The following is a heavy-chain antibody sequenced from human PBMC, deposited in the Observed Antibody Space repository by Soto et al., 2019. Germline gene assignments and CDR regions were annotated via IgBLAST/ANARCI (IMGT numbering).Heavy chain of an antibody. J-gene: IGHJ4*02. CDR1: GFSFRNYA. V-gene: IGHV3-23*01. D-gene: IGHD3-10*01. Sequence: GGSLRLSCAASGFSFRNYAMSWVRQAPGKGLEWISALTGSSSNIYYADSVKGRFAISRDNSRNTLYLQMNSLTAEDTAVYYCANGRATYGLLTHDYWGQGTLVTVSS. CDR3: ANGRATYGLLTHDY. CDR2: LTGSSSNI.